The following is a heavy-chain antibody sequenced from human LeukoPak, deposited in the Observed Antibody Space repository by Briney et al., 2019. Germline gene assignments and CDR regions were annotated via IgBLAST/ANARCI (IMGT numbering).Heavy chain of an antibody. CDR1: GFTFSSYS. V-gene: IGHV3-21*01. CDR2: ISSSSGYI. J-gene: IGHJ6*03. Sequence: GGSLRLSCAASGFTFSSYSMNWVRQAPGKGLEWVSSISSSSGYIYYADSVKGRFTISRDNAKNSLYLQMNSLRAEDTAVYYCARDKRACYYYMDVWGKGTTVTVS. CDR3: ARDKRACYYYMDV.